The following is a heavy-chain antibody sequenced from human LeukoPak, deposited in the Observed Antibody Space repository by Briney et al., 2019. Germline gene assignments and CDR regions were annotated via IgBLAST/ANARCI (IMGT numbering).Heavy chain of an antibody. Sequence: PSETLSLTCTVSGGSISSYYWSWIRQPPGKGLEWIGYIYYSGSTNYNPSLKSRVTISVDTSKNQFSLKLSSVTAADTAVYYCARHWRWLQLLHWGQGTLVTVSS. J-gene: IGHJ4*02. CDR2: IYYSGST. CDR1: GGSISSYY. CDR3: ARHWRWLQLLH. V-gene: IGHV4-59*08. D-gene: IGHD5-24*01.